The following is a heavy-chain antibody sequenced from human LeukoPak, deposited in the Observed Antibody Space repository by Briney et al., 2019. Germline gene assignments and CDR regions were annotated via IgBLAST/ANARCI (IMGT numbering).Heavy chain of an antibody. Sequence: SETLSLTCTVSGGSISGYYWSWIRQPAGKGLDWIGRIYTSGSTNYNPSLKSRVTLSVDTSKNQFSLKLSSVTAADTAVYYCARLRYSSGWSYFDHWGQGTLVTVSS. J-gene: IGHJ4*02. CDR1: GGSISGYY. CDR2: IYTSGST. V-gene: IGHV4-4*07. D-gene: IGHD6-19*01. CDR3: ARLRYSSGWSYFDH.